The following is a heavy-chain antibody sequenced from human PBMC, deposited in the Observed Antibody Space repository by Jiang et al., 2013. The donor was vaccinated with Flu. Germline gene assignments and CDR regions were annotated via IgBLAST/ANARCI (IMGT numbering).Heavy chain of an antibody. CDR1: ISSYY. Sequence: ISSYYWSWIRQLPGKGLEWIGYIYYSGSTNYNPSLKSRVTISVDTSKNQFSLKLSSVTAADTAVYYCAREDYGDYYFEYWGQGTLVTVSS. CDR3: AREDYGDYYFEY. CDR2: IYYSGST. D-gene: IGHD4-17*01. V-gene: IGHV4-59*12. J-gene: IGHJ4*02.